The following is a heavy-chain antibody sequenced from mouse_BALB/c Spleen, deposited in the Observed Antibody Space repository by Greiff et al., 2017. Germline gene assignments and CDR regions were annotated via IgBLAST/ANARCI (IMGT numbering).Heavy chain of an antibody. V-gene: IGHV1-14*01. J-gene: IGHJ2*01. CDR1: GYTFTSYV. CDR3: ARPARATYFDY. D-gene: IGHD3-1*01. Sequence: VQLQQSGPELVKPGASVKMSCKASGYTFTSYVMHWVKQKPGQGLVWIGYINPYNDGTKYNEKFKGKATLTSDKSSSTAYMELSSLTSEDSAVYYCARPARATYFDYWGQGTTLTVSS. CDR2: INPYNDGT.